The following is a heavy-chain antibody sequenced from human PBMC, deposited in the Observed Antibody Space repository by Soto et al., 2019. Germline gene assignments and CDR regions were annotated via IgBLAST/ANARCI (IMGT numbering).Heavy chain of an antibody. V-gene: IGHV3-21*01. CDR3: TRDASRDSSARGWFDP. J-gene: IGHJ5*02. Sequence: PGGSLSLSCAASGFPLRSFTMNWVRPAPGKGLEWVSTISSNSAYIYYTDALRGRFTISIDNAKNSLHLQMNSLRAEDTAVYYCTRDASRDSSARGWFDPWGPGTLVTVSS. D-gene: IGHD6-13*01. CDR1: GFPLRSFT. CDR2: ISSNSAYI.